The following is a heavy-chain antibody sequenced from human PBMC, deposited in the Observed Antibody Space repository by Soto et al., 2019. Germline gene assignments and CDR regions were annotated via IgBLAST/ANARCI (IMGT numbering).Heavy chain of an antibody. V-gene: IGHV3-23*01. J-gene: IGHJ3*02. D-gene: IGHD3-3*01. CDR2: IIGSGGST. CDR3: AKDWTSI. CDR1: GFTFSTYS. Sequence: EVQLLESGGGLVQPGGSLRISCAASGFTFSTYSMTWVRQAPGKGLEWVSTIIGSGGSTYYIDSVKGRFTISRDNSKNTLYLQMNSLRAADTAVYYCAKDWTSIWGQGTMVTVSS.